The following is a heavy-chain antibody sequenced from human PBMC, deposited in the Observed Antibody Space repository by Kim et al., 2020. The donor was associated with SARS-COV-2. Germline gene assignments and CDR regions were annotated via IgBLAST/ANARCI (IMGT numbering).Heavy chain of an antibody. Sequence: GGSRRLSCAASGFTFSSYAMHWVRQAPGKGLEWVAVISYDGSNKYYADSVKGRFTISRDNSKNTLYLQMNSLRAEDTAVYYCARDPFLGSTSSWGQGTLVTVSS. CDR3: ARDPFLGSTSS. J-gene: IGHJ5*02. CDR2: ISYDGSNK. D-gene: IGHD2-2*01. V-gene: IGHV3-30*04. CDR1: GFTFSSYA.